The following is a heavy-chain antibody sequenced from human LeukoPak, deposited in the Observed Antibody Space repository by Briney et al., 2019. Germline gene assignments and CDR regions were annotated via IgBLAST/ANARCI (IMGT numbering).Heavy chain of an antibody. CDR2: ISSSGSTM. J-gene: IGHJ4*02. V-gene: IGHV3-48*03. CDR3: ARTYIFGERNSEFDY. Sequence: AGGSLRLSCAASGFTLSSYEMNWVRQAPGKGLEWVSYISSSGSTMYYADSVKGRFTISRDNAKNSLYLQMNSLRAEDTAVYYCARTYIFGERNSEFDYWGQGTLVTVSS. D-gene: IGHD3-10*02. CDR1: GFTLSSYE.